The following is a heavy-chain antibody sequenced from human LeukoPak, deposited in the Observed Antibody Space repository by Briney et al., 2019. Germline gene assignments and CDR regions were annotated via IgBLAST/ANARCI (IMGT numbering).Heavy chain of an antibody. V-gene: IGHV4-38-2*02. CDR3: ARDTSVGESYYYYYYYMDV. CDR2: IYQSGST. Sequence: SETLSLTCTVPGYSISSGYNWGWFRQPPGKGREWTGRIYQSGSTYYNPALKSRVTISVDTSKNQFSLKLSSVTAADTAVYYCARDTSVGESYYYYYYYMDVWGKGTTVTVSS. J-gene: IGHJ6*03. D-gene: IGHD3-10*01. CDR1: GYSISSGYN.